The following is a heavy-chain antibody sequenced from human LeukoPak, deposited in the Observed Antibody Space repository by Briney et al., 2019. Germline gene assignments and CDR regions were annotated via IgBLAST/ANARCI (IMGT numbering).Heavy chain of an antibody. CDR1: GFPFSSYS. CDR3: ARDREQWLRWFDP. D-gene: IGHD6-19*01. CDR2: ISSSSSYI. J-gene: IGHJ5*02. Sequence: GGSLRLSCAASGFPFSSYSMNGVRQAPGKGLDWVSSISSSSSYIYYADSVKGRFTISRDNAKNSLYLQMNSLRAEDTAVYYCARDREQWLRWFDPWGQGTLVTVSS. V-gene: IGHV3-21*01.